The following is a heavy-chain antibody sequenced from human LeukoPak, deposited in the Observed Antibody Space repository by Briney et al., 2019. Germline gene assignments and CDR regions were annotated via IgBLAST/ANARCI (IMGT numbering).Heavy chain of an antibody. V-gene: IGHV4-59*11. CDR3: ARDHPNGSGSHDY. Sequence: SETLSLTCTVSGGSISSHYWSWIRQPPGKGLEWIGYIYYSGSTNYNPSLKSRVTISVDTSKNQFSLKLSSVTAADMAVYYCARDHPNGSGSHDYWGQGTLVTVSS. J-gene: IGHJ4*02. CDR2: IYYSGST. CDR1: GGSISSHY. D-gene: IGHD3-10*01.